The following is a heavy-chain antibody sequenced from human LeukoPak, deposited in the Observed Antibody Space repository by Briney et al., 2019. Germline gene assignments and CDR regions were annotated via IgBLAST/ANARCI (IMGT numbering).Heavy chain of an antibody. CDR2: IYHTGGT. Sequence: SGTLSLTCAVSGGSISVGNWWTWVRQPPGMGLEWIGDIYHTGGTNYNPSLKSRVTISVDKSKNQFSLMLSSVTAADTAVYYCARERTTFYFDYWGQGTLVTVSS. J-gene: IGHJ4*02. V-gene: IGHV4-4*02. CDR3: ARERTTFYFDY. CDR1: GGSISVGNW. D-gene: IGHD4-11*01.